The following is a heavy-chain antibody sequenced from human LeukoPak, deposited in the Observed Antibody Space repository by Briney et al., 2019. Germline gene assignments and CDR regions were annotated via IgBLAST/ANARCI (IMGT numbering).Heavy chain of an antibody. CDR3: AKGVSAAADDAFDI. Sequence: GGSLRLSCAASGFTVSSDHMSWVRQAPGKGLEWVSVTYSGGSAYYADSVKGRFTISRDNSKNTLYLQMNSLRAEDTAVYYCAKGVSAAADDAFDIWGQGTMVTVSS. D-gene: IGHD6-13*01. V-gene: IGHV3-53*01. CDR2: TYSGGSA. CDR1: GFTVSSDH. J-gene: IGHJ3*02.